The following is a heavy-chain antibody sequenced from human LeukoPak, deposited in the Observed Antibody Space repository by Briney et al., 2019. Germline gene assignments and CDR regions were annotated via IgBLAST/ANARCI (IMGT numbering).Heavy chain of an antibody. CDR1: GYSLSNYG. CDR3: ARDCGYQCLFDY. Sequence: ASVKVSCKASGYSLSNYGISWVRQAPGQGLEWMGWISGYNGNTNYAQKFQGRVTMTTDTSTSTAYTELRSLRPDDTAVYYCARDCGYQCLFDYWGQGTLVTVSS. V-gene: IGHV1-18*01. D-gene: IGHD5-12*01. CDR2: ISGYNGNT. J-gene: IGHJ4*02.